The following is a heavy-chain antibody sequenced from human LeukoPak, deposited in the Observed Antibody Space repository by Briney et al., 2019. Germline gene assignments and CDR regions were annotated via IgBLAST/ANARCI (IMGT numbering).Heavy chain of an antibody. CDR1: GRSISSSY. D-gene: IGHD3-10*01. CDR3: ARDQGTWWFDP. CDR2: INNSGST. J-gene: IGHJ5*02. Sequence: PSETLSLACTLSGRSISSSYWSWIRHPPGEGLEWIGCINNSGSTKYSPSTNSRVTISVAMSKNQFSLKLSSVTAADTAVYYGARDQGTWWFDPWGQGTLVTVSS. V-gene: IGHV4-59*01.